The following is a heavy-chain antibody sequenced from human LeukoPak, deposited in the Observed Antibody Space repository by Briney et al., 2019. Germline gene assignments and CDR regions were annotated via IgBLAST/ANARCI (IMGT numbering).Heavy chain of an antibody. V-gene: IGHV3-33*01. D-gene: IGHD1-26*01. Sequence: GGSLRLSCAASGFTLSSHGMHWVRQAPGKGLEWVAGMWYDGSKEDYADFVKGRFTISRDMSKNTLNLQMNSLRVEDTAMFYCARDLSFGSLDFRGQGTLVTVSS. CDR2: MWYDGSKE. J-gene: IGHJ4*02. CDR1: GFTLSSHG. CDR3: ARDLSFGSLDF.